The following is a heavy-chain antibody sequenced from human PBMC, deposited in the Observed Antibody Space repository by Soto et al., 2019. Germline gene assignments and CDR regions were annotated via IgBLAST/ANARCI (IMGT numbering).Heavy chain of an antibody. J-gene: IGHJ4*02. CDR2: ISYDGSKK. CDR3: AKDCCSNSACRADY. CDR1: GFTFSSYG. D-gene: IGHD2-2*01. Sequence: QVQLVESGGGVVQPGRSLRLSCAASGFTFSSYGMNWVRQAPGKGLEWVAVISYDGSKKYYADSVKGRFTISRDNSKSTLHLQMNTLRAEETAVYYCAKDCCSNSACRADYWGQGTLVTDSS. V-gene: IGHV3-30*18.